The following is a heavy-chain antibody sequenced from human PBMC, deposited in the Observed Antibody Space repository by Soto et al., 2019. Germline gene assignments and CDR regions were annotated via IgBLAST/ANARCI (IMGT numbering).Heavy chain of an antibody. CDR1: GYTFTGYY. CDR2: INANNGNT. D-gene: IGHD3-3*01. V-gene: IGHV1-18*04. CDR3: ARATSGWPPYYGMDV. Sequence: ASVKVSCKASGYTFTGYYMHWVRQAPGQGLEWMGWINANNGNTNYAQKLQGRVTMTTDTSTSTAYMELRSLRSDDTAVYYCARATSGWPPYYGMDVWGQGTTVTVSS. J-gene: IGHJ6*02.